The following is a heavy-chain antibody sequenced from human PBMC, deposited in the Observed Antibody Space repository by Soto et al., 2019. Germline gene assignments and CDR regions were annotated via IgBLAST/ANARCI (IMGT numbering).Heavy chain of an antibody. D-gene: IGHD2-2*01. V-gene: IGHV3-48*01. Sequence: GGSLRLSCAASGFTFSSYSMNWVRQAPGKGLEWVSYISSSSSTIYYADSVKGRFTISRDNAKNSLYLQMNSLGAEDTAVYYCARVYYCSSTSCYASYYYYYMDVWGKGTTVTVSS. J-gene: IGHJ6*03. CDR3: ARVYYCSSTSCYASYYYYYMDV. CDR2: ISSSSSTI. CDR1: GFTFSSYS.